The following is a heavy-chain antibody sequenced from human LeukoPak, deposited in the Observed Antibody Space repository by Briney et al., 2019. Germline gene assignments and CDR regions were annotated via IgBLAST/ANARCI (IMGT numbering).Heavy chain of an antibody. CDR1: GGSISSYY. Sequence: SETLSLTCTVSGGSISSYYWSWLRQPAGKGLEWIGRIYTSGSTNYNHSLKSRVTMSVDTSKNQFSLKLSSVTAADTAVYYCAREDGYYDILTGYHKTYYFDYWGQGTLVTVSS. CDR3: AREDGYYDILTGYHKTYYFDY. J-gene: IGHJ4*02. V-gene: IGHV4-4*07. D-gene: IGHD3-9*01. CDR2: IYTSGST.